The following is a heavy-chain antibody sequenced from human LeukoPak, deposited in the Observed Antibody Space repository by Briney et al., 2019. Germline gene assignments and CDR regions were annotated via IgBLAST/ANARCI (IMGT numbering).Heavy chain of an antibody. D-gene: IGHD1-26*01. V-gene: IGHV3-9*01. CDR1: GFTFDDYA. CDR3: AKGATPGAYYMDV. Sequence: QPGGSLRLSCAASGFTFDDYAMHWVRQAPGKGLEWVSGISWNSGSIGYADSVKGRFTISRDNAKNSLYLQMNSLRAEDTALYHCAKGATPGAYYMDVWGKGTTVTVSS. J-gene: IGHJ6*03. CDR2: ISWNSGSI.